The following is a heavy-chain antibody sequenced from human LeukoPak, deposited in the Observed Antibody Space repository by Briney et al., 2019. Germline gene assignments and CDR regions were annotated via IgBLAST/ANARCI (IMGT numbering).Heavy chain of an antibody. D-gene: IGHD1-14*01. CDR2: ISNGGNNK. J-gene: IGHJ4*02. Sequence: GGSLRLSCAASGFTFSTYGMHWVRQAPGKGLEWVAVISNGGNNKYYADSVRGRFTISRDDSKNTLYLQMNSLRDDDTAVYYCARDRNSPAKYYFDYWGQGTLVTVSS. CDR1: GFTFSTYG. CDR3: ARDRNSPAKYYFDY. V-gene: IGHV3-30*03.